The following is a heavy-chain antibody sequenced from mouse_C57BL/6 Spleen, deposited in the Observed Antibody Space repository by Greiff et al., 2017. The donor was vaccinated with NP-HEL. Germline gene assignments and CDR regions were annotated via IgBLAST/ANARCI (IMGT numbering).Heavy chain of an antibody. J-gene: IGHJ3*01. CDR3: VRGAFAY. CDR1: GFSFNTYA. V-gene: IGHV10-1*01. CDR2: IRPTSNNSAT. Sequence: EVQVVESGGGLVQPKGSLKLSCAASGFSFNTYAMNWVRQAPGQGLEWIARIRPTSNNSATYYADSVKDRFTISRDDSDSMIYLQMNNVKTEDTAMYYSVRGAFAYWGQGTLVTVSA.